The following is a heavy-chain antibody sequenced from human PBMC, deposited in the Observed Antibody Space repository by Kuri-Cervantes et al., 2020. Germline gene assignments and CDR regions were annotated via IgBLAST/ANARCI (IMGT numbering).Heavy chain of an antibody. CDR2: ISVYKGDT. D-gene: IGHD2-15*01. CDR3: ARNHGVVVTFTPHDAFDI. J-gene: IGHJ3*02. Sequence: ASVKVSCKTSGYIFPNYGISWVRQAPGQGLEWMGWISVYKGDTNYAQKFQGRVTVTTDTSTSTVYMELRSLRSDDTAVYYCARNHGVVVTFTPHDAFDIWGQGTMVTVSS. V-gene: IGHV1-18*01. CDR1: GYIFPNYG.